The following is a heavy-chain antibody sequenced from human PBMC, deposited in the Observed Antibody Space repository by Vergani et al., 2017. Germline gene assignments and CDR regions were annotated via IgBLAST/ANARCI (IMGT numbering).Heavy chain of an antibody. CDR1: GFTFSSYS. D-gene: IGHD6-6*01. CDR3: ARDTRIAARRDFDY. J-gene: IGHJ4*02. Sequence: EAQLAESGGGLVKPGGSLRLSCAASGFTFSSYSMNWVRQAPGKGLEWVSSISSSSSYIYYADSVKGRFTISRDNAKNSLYLQMNSLRAEDTAVYYCARDTRIAARRDFDYWGQGTLVTVSS. CDR2: ISSSSSYI. V-gene: IGHV3-21*01.